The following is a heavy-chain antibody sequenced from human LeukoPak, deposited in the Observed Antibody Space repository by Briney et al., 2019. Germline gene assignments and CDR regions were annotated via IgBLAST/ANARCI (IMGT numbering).Heavy chain of an antibody. D-gene: IGHD5-18*01. CDR2: IYYSGST. J-gene: IGHJ6*02. Sequence: SETLSLTYAVSGGSISSYYWSWIRQPPGKGLEWIGYIYYSGSTNYNPSLKSRVTISVDTSKNQFSLKLSSVTAADTAVYYCARAGYPGYYYYGMDVWGQGTTVTVSS. CDR1: GGSISSYY. V-gene: IGHV4-59*08. CDR3: ARAGYPGYYYYGMDV.